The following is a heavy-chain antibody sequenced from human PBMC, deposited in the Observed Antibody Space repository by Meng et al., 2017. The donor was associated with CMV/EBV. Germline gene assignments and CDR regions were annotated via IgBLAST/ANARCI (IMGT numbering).Heavy chain of an antibody. CDR3: AREPYYDFWSGYYSGYYGMDV. Sequence: GESLKISCAASGFTFSSYEMNWVRQAPGKGLEWVSYISSSGSTIYYADSVKGRFTISRDNAKNSLYLQMNSLRAEDTAVYYCAREPYYDFWSGYYSGYYGMDVWGQGTTVT. D-gene: IGHD3-3*01. CDR1: GFTFSSYE. V-gene: IGHV3-48*03. J-gene: IGHJ6*02. CDR2: ISSSGSTI.